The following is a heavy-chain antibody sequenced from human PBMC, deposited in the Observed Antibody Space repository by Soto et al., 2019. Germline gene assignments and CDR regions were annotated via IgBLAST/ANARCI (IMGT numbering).Heavy chain of an antibody. CDR1: GGSISSYY. D-gene: IGHD3-22*01. J-gene: IGHJ4*02. V-gene: IGHV4-59*01. Sequence: SETLSLTCTVSGGSISSYYWSWIRQPPGKGLEWIGYIYYSGSTNYNPSLKSRVTISVDTSKNQFSLKLSSVTAADTAVYYCARSYYDTSGRYFDYWGQGTLVTVSS. CDR3: ARSYYDTSGRYFDY. CDR2: IYYSGST.